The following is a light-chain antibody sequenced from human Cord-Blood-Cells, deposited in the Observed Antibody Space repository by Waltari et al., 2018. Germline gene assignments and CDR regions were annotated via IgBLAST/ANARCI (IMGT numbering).Light chain of an antibody. Sequence: DIVMTQSPDSLAVSLGERATINCKSSQSVLYSSNNKNYLAWYQQKPGQPPKLLIYWAPTRESGVPDRFSGSGSGTDFTLTISSLQAEDVAVYYCQQYYSTPCTFGQGTKLESK. J-gene: IGKJ2*02. CDR1: QSVLYSSNNKNY. V-gene: IGKV4-1*01. CDR2: WAP. CDR3: QQYYSTPCT.